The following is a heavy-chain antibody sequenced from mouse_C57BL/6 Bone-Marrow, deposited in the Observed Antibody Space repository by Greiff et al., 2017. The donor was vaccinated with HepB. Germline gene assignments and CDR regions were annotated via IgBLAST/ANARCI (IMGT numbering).Heavy chain of an antibody. CDR1: GYSITSGYF. CDR2: ISYDGSN. CDR3: ARDRGWDYDY. J-gene: IGHJ2*01. V-gene: IGHV3-6*01. D-gene: IGHD4-1*01. Sequence: DVKLQESGPGLVKPSQSLSLTCSVTGYSITSGYFWNWIRQFPGNKLEWMVYISYDGSNNYNPSLKNRISITRDTSKNQIFLKLNSVATEDTATYYCARDRGWDYDYWGQGTTLTVSS.